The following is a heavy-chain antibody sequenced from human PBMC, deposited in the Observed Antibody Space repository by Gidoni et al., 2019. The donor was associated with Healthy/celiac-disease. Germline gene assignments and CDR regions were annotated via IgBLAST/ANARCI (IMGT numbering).Heavy chain of an antibody. CDR2: INHSGST. CDR3: ASSSWYYFDY. V-gene: IGHV4-34*01. D-gene: IGHD6-13*01. Sequence: QVQLQQWGAGLLKPSATLSLTCAVYGGSFSGYYWSWIRQPPGKGLEWIGEINHSGSTNYNPSLKSRVTISVDTSKNQFSLKLSSVTAADTAVYYCASSSWYYFDYWGQGTLVTVSS. J-gene: IGHJ4*02. CDR1: GGSFSGYY.